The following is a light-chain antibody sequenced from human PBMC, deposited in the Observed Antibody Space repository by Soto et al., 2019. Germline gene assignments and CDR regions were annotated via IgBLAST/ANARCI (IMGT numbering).Light chain of an antibody. J-gene: IGKJ3*01. CDR1: HDITSY. CDR3: QKCDYLPI. V-gene: IGKV1-33*01. CDR2: DAS. Sequence: DIQMTQSPSSLSASVGDRVTITCQASHDITSYLNWYQHKPGKAPKLLISDASILEAAVPSRFSGSGSGTDFTFTISSLQPEDVATYYCQKCDYLPIFGPGTTVDFK.